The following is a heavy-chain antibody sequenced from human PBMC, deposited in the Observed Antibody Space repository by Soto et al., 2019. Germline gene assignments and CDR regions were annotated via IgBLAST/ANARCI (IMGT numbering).Heavy chain of an antibody. CDR3: AREGDVPYYYYGMDV. CDR1: GYTFTSYG. Sequence: QVQLVQSGGEVRKPGASVTVSCKASGYTFTSYGISWVRQAPGQGLEWMGWISGYNGKTNYAQKGQDRVTXTXXXSXCTVYLEMRSLRFDDTAVYYCAREGDVPYYYYGMDVWGQGTTVTVSS. CDR2: ISGYNGKT. V-gene: IGHV1-18*01. D-gene: IGHD2-21*02. J-gene: IGHJ6*02.